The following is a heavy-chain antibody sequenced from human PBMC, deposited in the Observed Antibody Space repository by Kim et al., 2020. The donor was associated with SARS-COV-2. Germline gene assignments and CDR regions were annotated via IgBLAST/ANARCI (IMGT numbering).Heavy chain of an antibody. CDR2: IWYDGSNK. CDR3: AKDTDYDFWSGYWNSEDCYFDL. D-gene: IGHD3-3*01. V-gene: IGHV3-33*06. CDR1: GFTFSSYA. J-gene: IGHJ2*01. Sequence: GGSLRLSCAASGFTFSSYALHWVRQAPGKGLEWVAVIWYDGSNKYYPDSVKGRFTISRDNSKNTLYLQMNSLRAEDTAVYYCAKDTDYDFWSGYWNSEDCYFDLWGRGTLVTVSS.